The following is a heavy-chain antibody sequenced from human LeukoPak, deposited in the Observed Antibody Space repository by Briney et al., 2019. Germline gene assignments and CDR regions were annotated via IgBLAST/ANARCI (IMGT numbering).Heavy chain of an antibody. V-gene: IGHV1-2*02. CDR1: GYTFTGYY. Sequence: ASVKVSCKASGYTFTGYYMHWVRQAPGQGLEWMGWINPNSGGTNYARKFQGRVTMTRDTSISTAYMELSRLRSDDTAVYYCARVKTRRYSSSLDFDYWGKGTLVTVSS. D-gene: IGHD6-13*01. CDR3: ARVKTRRYSSSLDFDY. CDR2: INPNSGGT. J-gene: IGHJ4*02.